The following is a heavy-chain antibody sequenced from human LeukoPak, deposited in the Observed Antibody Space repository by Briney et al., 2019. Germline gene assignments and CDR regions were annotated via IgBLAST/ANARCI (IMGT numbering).Heavy chain of an antibody. V-gene: IGHV4-61*01. J-gene: IGHJ4*02. CDR3: ASSTYCSSTSCYKPCDY. D-gene: IGHD2-2*02. Sequence: PSETLSLTCTVSGGSVSSGSYYWRWIRQPPGKGLEWIGYIYYSGSTNYNPSLKSRVTISVDTSKNQFSLKLSSVTAADTAVYYCASSTYCSSTSCYKPCDYWGQGTLVTVSS. CDR1: GGSVSSGSYY. CDR2: IYYSGST.